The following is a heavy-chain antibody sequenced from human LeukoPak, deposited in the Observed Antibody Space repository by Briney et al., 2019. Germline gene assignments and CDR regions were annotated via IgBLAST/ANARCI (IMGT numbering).Heavy chain of an antibody. CDR3: ARHSSGYSSGFFFDY. D-gene: IGHD6-19*01. CDR2: IYYSGST. V-gene: IGHV4-59*08. CDR1: GGSISSYY. Sequence: SETLSLTCTVSGGSISSYYWSWIRQPPGKGLEWIGYIYYSGSTNYNPSLKSRVTLSVDTSKNQFSLKLSSVTAADTAVYYCARHSSGYSSGFFFDYWGQGTLVTVSS. J-gene: IGHJ4*02.